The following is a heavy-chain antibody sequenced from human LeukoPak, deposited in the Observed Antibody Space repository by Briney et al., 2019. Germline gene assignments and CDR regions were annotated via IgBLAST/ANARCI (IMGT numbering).Heavy chain of an antibody. Sequence: PSETLSLTCAVYGGSFSGYYWSWIRQPPGKGLEWVSAISGSGGSTYYADSVKGRFTISRDNSKNTLYLQMNSLRAEDTAVFSCARDPRAYYSGSGSLFYYYYYMDVWGKGTTVTVSS. D-gene: IGHD3-10*01. J-gene: IGHJ6*03. CDR2: ISGSGGST. CDR1: GGSFSGYY. CDR3: ARDPRAYYSGSGSLFYYYYYMDV. V-gene: IGHV3-23*01.